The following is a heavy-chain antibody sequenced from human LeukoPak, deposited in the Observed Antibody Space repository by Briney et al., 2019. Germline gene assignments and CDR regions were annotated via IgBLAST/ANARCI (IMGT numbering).Heavy chain of an antibody. CDR1: GFTFSSYT. CDR2: ISGSGGST. J-gene: IGHJ4*02. D-gene: IGHD2-2*01. CDR3: ANSPGGRYCSSTSCFFDY. Sequence: GSLRLSCAASGFTFSSYTMSWVRQAPGKGLEWVSAISGSGGSTYYADSVKGRFTISRDNSKNTLYLQMSSLRAEATAVYYWANSPGGRYCSSTSCFFDYWGQGTLVTVSS. V-gene: IGHV3-23*01.